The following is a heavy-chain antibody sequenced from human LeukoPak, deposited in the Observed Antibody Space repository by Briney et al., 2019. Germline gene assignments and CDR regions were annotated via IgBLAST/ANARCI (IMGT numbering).Heavy chain of an antibody. V-gene: IGHV3-7*01. J-gene: IGHJ5*02. CDR1: GFTFSSYW. D-gene: IGHD3-10*01. CDR3: ARVRYYYGSGSYFYWFDP. CDR2: IKQDGSEK. Sequence: GGSLRLSCAASGFTFSSYWMSWVRQAPGKGLEWVANIKQDGSEKCYVDSVKGRFTISRDNAKNSLYLQMNSLRAEDTAVYYCARVRYYYGSGSYFYWFDPWGQGTLVTVSS.